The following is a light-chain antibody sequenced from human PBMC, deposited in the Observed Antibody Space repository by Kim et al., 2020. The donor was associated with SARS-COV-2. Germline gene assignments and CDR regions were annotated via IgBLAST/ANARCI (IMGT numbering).Light chain of an antibody. CDR1: SSIIGAGLY. J-gene: IGLJ3*02. V-gene: IGLV1-40*01. CDR3: QSYDSSLSGSV. CDR2: SNS. Sequence: QRFTSTVTRTSSIIGAGLYIRCYQPLPGTAPNLLIYSNSNRPSGVPDRFSGSKSGTSASLAITGLQAEDEADYYCQSYDSSLSGSVFGGGTQLTVL.